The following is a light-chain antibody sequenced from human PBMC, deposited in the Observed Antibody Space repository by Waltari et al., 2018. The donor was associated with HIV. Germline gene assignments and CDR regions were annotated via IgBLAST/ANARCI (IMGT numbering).Light chain of an antibody. J-gene: IGLJ1*01. CDR2: DCN. CDR3: ASDTVNSTGV. V-gene: IGLV2-14*03. Sequence: QSALSQPASVSAFPGQSVALSRAGSASDIGSYNYVSWYQQRRNRAPTHYLFDCNILTSGILDRFSGSNSGTTAALTISTVRTDDEADYYCASDTVNSTGVFGTGTKLSVL. CDR1: ASDIGSYNY.